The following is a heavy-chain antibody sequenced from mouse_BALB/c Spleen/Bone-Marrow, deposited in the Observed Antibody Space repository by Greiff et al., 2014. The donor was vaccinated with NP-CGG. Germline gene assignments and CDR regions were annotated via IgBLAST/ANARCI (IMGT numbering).Heavy chain of an antibody. D-gene: IGHD2-4*01. CDR3: ARDDSWGFAY. Sequence: VQLQQSGAELVKPGASVKLSCTASGFNIKDTYIHWVKQRPEQGLEWIGRIDPANGNTKYDPKFQGKATITADTSSNTAYLQLSSLTSEDTAVYYCARDDSWGFAYWGQGTLVTVSA. CDR2: IDPANGNT. CDR1: GFNIKDTY. V-gene: IGHV14-3*02. J-gene: IGHJ3*01.